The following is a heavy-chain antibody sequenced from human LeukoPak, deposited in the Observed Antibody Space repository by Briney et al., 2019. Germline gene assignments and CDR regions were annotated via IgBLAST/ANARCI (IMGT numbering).Heavy chain of an antibody. V-gene: IGHV3-21*01. CDR3: ARDYDFWSGYYTGIFDY. D-gene: IGHD3-3*01. CDR2: ISSSSSYT. CDR1: GFTFSSYS. J-gene: IGHJ4*02. Sequence: GGSLRLSCAASGFTFSSYSMNWVRQAPGKGLEWVSSISSSSSYTYYADSVKGRFTISRGNAKNSLYLQMNSLRAEDTAVYYCARDYDFWSGYYTGIFDYWGQGTLVTVSS.